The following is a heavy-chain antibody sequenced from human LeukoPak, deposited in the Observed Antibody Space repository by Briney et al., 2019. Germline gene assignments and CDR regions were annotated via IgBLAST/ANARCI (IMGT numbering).Heavy chain of an antibody. J-gene: IGHJ4*02. CDR1: GDSISSYY. CDR2: IYYSGST. V-gene: IGHV4-59*01. Sequence: SETLTLTCTVSGDSISSYYWSWIRQPPGKGLEWIGYIYYSGSTNYNPSLKSRVIISVDTSKNQFSLKLTSVTAADTAVYYCARVEVTSSWYSIDYWGQGILVTVSS. D-gene: IGHD6-13*01. CDR3: ARVEVTSSWYSIDY.